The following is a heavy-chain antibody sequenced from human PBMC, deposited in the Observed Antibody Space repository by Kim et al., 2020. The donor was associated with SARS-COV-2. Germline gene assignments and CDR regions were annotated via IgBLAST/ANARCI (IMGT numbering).Heavy chain of an antibody. J-gene: IGHJ3*02. D-gene: IGHD1-26*01. CDR1: GGSISSYY. CDR2: IYYSGST. Sequence: SETLSLTCTVSGGSISSYYWSWIRQPPGKGLEWIGYIYYSGSTNYNPSLKSRVTISVDTSKNQFSLKLSSVTAADTAVYYCAGWRGATWDDAFDIWGQGTMVTVSS. CDR3: AGWRGATWDDAFDI. V-gene: IGHV4-59*08.